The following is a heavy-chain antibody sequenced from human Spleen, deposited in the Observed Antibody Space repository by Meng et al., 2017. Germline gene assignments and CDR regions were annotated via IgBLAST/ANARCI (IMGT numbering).Heavy chain of an antibody. D-gene: IGHD2-2*01. CDR1: GYTFTNYR. CDR3: ARDYCTTTSCYEAY. J-gene: IGHJ4*02. V-gene: IGHV1-18*01. Sequence: ASVKVSCKASGYTFTNYRISWVRQAPGQGLEWMGWISAYNGNTHYAQKFQGRVTMTTDTSTSTAYMEVRSLRSDDTAVYYCARDYCTTTSCYEAYWGQGTLVTVSS. CDR2: ISAYNGNT.